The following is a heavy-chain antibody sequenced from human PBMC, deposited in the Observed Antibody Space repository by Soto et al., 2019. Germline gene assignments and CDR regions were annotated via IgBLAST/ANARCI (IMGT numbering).Heavy chain of an antibody. D-gene: IGHD3-22*01. CDR2: IGYDGSLE. Sequence: QVQLVESGGGVAQPGRSLRVSCAASGFTFSGYAMHWVRQAPGKGLEWVAIIGYDGSLESYAESVKGRFTISRDNSNTALCLLMISLRPEDTSVYCCAREHYDSSGYYRIDSWGQGTMVTVSS. V-gene: IGHV3-30-3*01. J-gene: IGHJ4*02. CDR1: GFTFSGYA. CDR3: AREHYDSSGYYRIDS.